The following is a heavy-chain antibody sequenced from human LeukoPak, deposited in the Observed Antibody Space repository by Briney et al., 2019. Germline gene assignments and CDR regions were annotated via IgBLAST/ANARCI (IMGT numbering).Heavy chain of an antibody. D-gene: IGHD3-22*01. Sequence: GGSLRLSCGASGFTFSSFSMNWVRQAPGKGLEWVSSITPTSSYIYYADSVRGRFTISRDNTKNSLFLQMDSLSAEDTAVYYCVRLRRSSATGGYYYYYDYWGQGILVTVSS. CDR3: VRLRRSSATGGYYYYYDY. CDR2: ITPTSSYI. J-gene: IGHJ4*02. CDR1: GFTFSSFS. V-gene: IGHV3-21*01.